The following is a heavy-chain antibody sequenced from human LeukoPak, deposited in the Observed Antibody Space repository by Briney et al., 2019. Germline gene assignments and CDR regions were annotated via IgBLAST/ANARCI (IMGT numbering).Heavy chain of an antibody. D-gene: IGHD6-13*01. CDR1: GGSISSSSYY. CDR3: ARLNNSSSWYFGEYFQH. J-gene: IGHJ1*01. Sequence: SETLSLTCTASGGSISSSSYYWGWIRQPPGKGLEWIGSIYYSGSTYYNPSLKSRVTISVDTSKNQFSLKLSSVTAADTAVYYCARLNNSSSWYFGEYFQHWGQGTLVTVSS. CDR2: IYYSGST. V-gene: IGHV4-39*01.